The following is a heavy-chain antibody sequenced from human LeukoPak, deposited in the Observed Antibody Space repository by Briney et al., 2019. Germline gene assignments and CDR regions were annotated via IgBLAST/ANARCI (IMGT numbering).Heavy chain of an antibody. CDR2: LYVGGAT. D-gene: IGHD5-24*01. CDR1: GFSVTNNY. J-gene: IGHJ4*02. V-gene: IGHV3-53*01. Sequence: GGSLRLSCAVSGFSVTNNYMSWVRQAPGKGLEWVSVLYVGGATYYADSVKGRFTISRDNSENTLYLQMKSLRAEDTAVYYCARGDGYNFFDYWGQGTLVTVSS. CDR3: ARGDGYNFFDY.